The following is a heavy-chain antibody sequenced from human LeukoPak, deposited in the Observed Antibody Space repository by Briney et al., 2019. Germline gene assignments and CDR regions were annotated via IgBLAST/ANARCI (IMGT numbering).Heavy chain of an antibody. CDR1: GYTFSDYY. V-gene: IGHV1-2*02. Sequence: ASVKVSCKASGYTFSDYYLLWMRQAPGQGLEWMGWIHPNSGGTTHAQKFQRRVTLTRNTSISTAYMDLSGLTSDNTAVYYCTGEDYWGQGTLVTVSS. CDR3: TGEDY. CDR2: IHPNSGGT. J-gene: IGHJ4*02.